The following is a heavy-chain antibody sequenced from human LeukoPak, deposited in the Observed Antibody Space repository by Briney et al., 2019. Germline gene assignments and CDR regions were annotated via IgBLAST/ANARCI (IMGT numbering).Heavy chain of an antibody. J-gene: IGHJ4*02. V-gene: IGHV1-69*13. CDR2: IIPIFGTA. Sequence: SVKVSCKASGYTFTSYGISWVRQAPGQGLEWMGGIIPIFGTANYAQKFQGRVTITADESTSTAYMELSSLRSEDTAVYYCARAGYCSSTSCYARGFDYWGQGTLVTVPS. CDR3: ARAGYCSSTSCYARGFDY. D-gene: IGHD2-2*01. CDR1: GYTFTSYG.